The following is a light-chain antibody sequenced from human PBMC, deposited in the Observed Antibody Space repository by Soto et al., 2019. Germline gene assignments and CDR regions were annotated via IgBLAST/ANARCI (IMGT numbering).Light chain of an antibody. J-gene: IGLJ2*01. CDR2: GVT. V-gene: IGLV2-14*01. CDR3: SSYTTGTTLSAV. CDR1: SSDVGGYNY. Sequence: QSALTQPASVSGSPGQSITISCTGTSSDVGGYNYVSWYQQHPGKAPKLMIYGVTNRPSGVSNRFSGSKSGNTASLTISGLLAEDEADYYCSSYTTGTTLSAVFGGGTKLTVL.